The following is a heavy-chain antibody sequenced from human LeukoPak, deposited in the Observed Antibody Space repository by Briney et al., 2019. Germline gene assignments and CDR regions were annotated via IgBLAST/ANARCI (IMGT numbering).Heavy chain of an antibody. Sequence: PGGSLRLSCAAPGFTFSNYWMSWFRQAPGKGLEWVANIKYDGREKQYVDSVKGRFTISRDNAKNSLLLQMNSLRAEDTAVYYCARYLNSGPEDFWGQGTLVTVSS. CDR3: ARYLNSGPEDF. V-gene: IGHV3-7*01. J-gene: IGHJ4*02. D-gene: IGHD1-26*01. CDR1: GFTFSNYW. CDR2: IKYDGREK.